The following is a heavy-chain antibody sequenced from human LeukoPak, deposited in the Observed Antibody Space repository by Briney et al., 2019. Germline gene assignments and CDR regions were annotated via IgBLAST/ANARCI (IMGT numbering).Heavy chain of an antibody. V-gene: IGHV3-21*01. CDR2: ISSSSSYK. CDR3: ARRGSGSYHFDY. CDR1: GLTFSSYS. Sequence: GGSLRLSCAASGLTFSSYSMNWVRQAPGKGLEWVSSISSSSSYKYYADSVKGRFTISRDNSKNTLYLQMNSLRAEDTAVYYCARRGSGSYHFDYWGQGTLVAVSS. J-gene: IGHJ4*02. D-gene: IGHD1-26*01.